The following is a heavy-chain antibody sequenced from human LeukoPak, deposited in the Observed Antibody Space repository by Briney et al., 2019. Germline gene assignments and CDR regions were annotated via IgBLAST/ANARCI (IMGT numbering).Heavy chain of an antibody. CDR2: ISWNSGSI. V-gene: IGHV3-9*03. J-gene: IGHJ4*02. D-gene: IGHD3-22*01. CDR3: AKDIGYYYDSSGYYDY. CDR1: GFTFDDYA. Sequence: GRSLRLSCAASGFTFDDYAMHWVRQAPGKCLEWVSGISWNSGSIGYADSVKGRFTISRDNAKNSLYLQMNSLRAEDMALYYCAKDIGYYYDSSGYYDYWGQGTLVTVSS.